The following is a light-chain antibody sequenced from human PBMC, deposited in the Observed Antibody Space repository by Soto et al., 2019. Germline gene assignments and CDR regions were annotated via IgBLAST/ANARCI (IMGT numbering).Light chain of an antibody. CDR1: SPNIGSNA. Sequence: QSVLTQPPSASGTPGQRVTISCSGSSPNIGSNAVNWYQHLPGTAPKLLIFTDSQRPSGVPDRFSGSRSGTSASLAISGLQSEDEADYYCASWDGSLIGHVFGTGTKLTVL. CDR3: ASWDGSLIGHV. V-gene: IGLV1-44*01. J-gene: IGLJ1*01. CDR2: TDS.